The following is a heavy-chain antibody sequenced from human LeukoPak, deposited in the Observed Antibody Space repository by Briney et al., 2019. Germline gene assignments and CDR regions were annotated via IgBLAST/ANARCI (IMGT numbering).Heavy chain of an antibody. D-gene: IGHD3-10*01. J-gene: IGHJ6*02. CDR1: GGSISSYY. V-gene: IGHV4-59*08. CDR3: ARHIGSGSYYYYGMDV. CDR2: IYYSGST. Sequence: SETLSLTCTVSGGSISSYYWSWIRQPPGKGLEWIGYIYYSGSTNYNPSLKSRVTISVDTSKNQFSLKLSSVTAADTAVYYCARHIGSGSYYYYGMDVWGQGTTVTVSS.